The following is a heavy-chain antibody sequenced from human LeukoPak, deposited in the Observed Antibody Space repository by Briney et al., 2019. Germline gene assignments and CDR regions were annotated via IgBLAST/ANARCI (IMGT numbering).Heavy chain of an antibody. CDR2: ISSSSGYI. J-gene: IGHJ4*02. Sequence: MAGGSLRLSCAASGFTFSSYTMNWVRQAPGKGLEWVSSISSSSGYIYYAESVKGRFTISRDNARNSLYLQMNSLRAEDTAVYYCARVVVSSGGLDYWGQGTLVTVTS. CDR3: ARVVVSSGGLDY. V-gene: IGHV3-21*01. CDR1: GFTFSSYT. D-gene: IGHD2-15*01.